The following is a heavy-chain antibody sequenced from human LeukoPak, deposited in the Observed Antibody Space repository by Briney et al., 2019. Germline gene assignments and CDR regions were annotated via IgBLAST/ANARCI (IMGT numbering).Heavy chain of an antibody. D-gene: IGHD6-6*01. CDR1: GFTFSGYG. Sequence: PGGSLRLSCAASGFTFSGYGMHWVRQAPGKGLEWVAVISYDGSNKYYADSVKGRFTISRDNSKNTLYLQMNSLRAEDTAVYYCANAIEYSSSSSEYWGQGTLVTVSS. CDR2: ISYDGSNK. CDR3: ANAIEYSSSSSEY. J-gene: IGHJ4*02. V-gene: IGHV3-30*18.